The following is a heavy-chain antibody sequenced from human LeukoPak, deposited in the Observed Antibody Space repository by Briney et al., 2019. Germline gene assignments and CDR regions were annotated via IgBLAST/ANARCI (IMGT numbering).Heavy chain of an antibody. CDR3: AKVGFSEMEWLLYSDH. D-gene: IGHD3-3*01. CDR1: GLTFSSYA. J-gene: IGHJ4*02. Sequence: GGSLRLSCAASGLTFSSYATSWVRQAPGKGLEWVSAISGSSGHTYYADSVKGRFTISRDNSKDTLYLQMNMLRAEDTDVYYCAKVGFSEMEWLLYSDHWGQGTVVTVSA. CDR2: ISGSSGHT. V-gene: IGHV3-23*01.